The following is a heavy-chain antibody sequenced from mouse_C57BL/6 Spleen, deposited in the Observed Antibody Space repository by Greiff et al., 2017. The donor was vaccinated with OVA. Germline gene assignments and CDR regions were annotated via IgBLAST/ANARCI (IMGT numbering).Heavy chain of an antibody. CDR1: GYTFTSYW. Sequence: VQLQQPGAELVKPGASVKLSCKASGYTFTSYWMHWVKQRPGRGLEWIGRIEPNSGGTKYNEKFKSKATLTVDKPSSTAYMQLSSLTSEDSAVYYCARWDLTGKGDYWGQGTTLTVSS. J-gene: IGHJ2*01. CDR3: ARWDLTGKGDY. D-gene: IGHD4-1*01. V-gene: IGHV1-72*01. CDR2: IEPNSGGT.